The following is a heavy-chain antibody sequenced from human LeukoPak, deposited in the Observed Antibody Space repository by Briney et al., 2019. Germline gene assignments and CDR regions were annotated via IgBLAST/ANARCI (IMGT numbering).Heavy chain of an antibody. V-gene: IGHV3-11*01. CDR2: ISSSGSTI. CDR1: GFTFSDYY. CDR3: ARDTFRWLQFRGGDYFDY. Sequence: GGSLRLSCAASGFTFSDYYMSWIRQAPGKGPEWVSYISSSGSTIYYADSVKGRFTISRDNAKNSLYLQMNSLRAEDTAVYYCARDTFRWLQFRGGDYFDYWGQGTLVTVSS. D-gene: IGHD5-24*01. J-gene: IGHJ4*02.